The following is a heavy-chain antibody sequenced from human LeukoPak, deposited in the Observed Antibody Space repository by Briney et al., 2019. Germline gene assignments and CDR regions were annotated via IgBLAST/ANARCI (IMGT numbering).Heavy chain of an antibody. CDR3: ARRPDDY. J-gene: IGHJ4*02. V-gene: IGHV4-38-2*01. CDR2: IYHSGST. D-gene: IGHD1-14*01. CDR1: GYSISSGYY. Sequence: SETLSLTCAVSGYSISSGYYWGWIRQPPGKGLEWIGSIYHSGSTYYNPSLKSRVTISVDTSKSQFSLKLSSVTAADTAVYYCARRPDDYWGQGTLVTVSS.